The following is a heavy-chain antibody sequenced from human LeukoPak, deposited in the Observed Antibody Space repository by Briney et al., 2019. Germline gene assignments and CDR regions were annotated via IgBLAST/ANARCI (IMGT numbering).Heavy chain of an antibody. D-gene: IGHD5-12*01. V-gene: IGHV3-20*04. CDR2: INWNGDST. J-gene: IGHJ4*02. Sequence: GGSRRLSCAASGFSFYDYGLTWVRQAPGKGLEWVSGINWNGDSTDYADSVKGRFTISRDNSKDTLYLQMNSLRAEDTALYYCAQDYSGYDLSAGYWGQGTLVTVSS. CDR3: AQDYSGYDLSAGY. CDR1: GFSFYDYG.